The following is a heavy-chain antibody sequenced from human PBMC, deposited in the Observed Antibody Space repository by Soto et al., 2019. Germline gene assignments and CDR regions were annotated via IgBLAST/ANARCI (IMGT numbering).Heavy chain of an antibody. CDR2: INPNSGGT. V-gene: IGHV1-2*02. J-gene: IGHJ3*02. D-gene: IGHD3-22*01. CDR1: GYTFTGYY. CDR3: ARDRYYYDSSGSYDAFDI. Sequence: ASVKVSCKASGYTFTGYYMHWVRQAPGQGLEWMGWINPNSGGTNYPQKFQGRVTMTRDTSISTAYMELSRLRSDDTAVYYCARDRYYYDSSGSYDAFDIWGQGTLVTVSS.